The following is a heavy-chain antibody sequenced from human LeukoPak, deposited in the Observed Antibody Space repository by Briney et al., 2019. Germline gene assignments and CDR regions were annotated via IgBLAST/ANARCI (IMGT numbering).Heavy chain of an antibody. CDR1: GFTFSTYA. D-gene: IGHD6-19*01. Sequence: SGGSLRLSCAASGFTFSTYAMSWVRQAPGRGLEWVSSLSGSGDGTYYADCVKGRFTISRANSENTLYLQMNSLRAEDTAVYYCAKDPNSSGWYYFDYWGQGTLVTVSS. CDR3: AKDPNSSGWYYFDY. CDR2: LSGSGDGT. V-gene: IGHV3-23*01. J-gene: IGHJ4*02.